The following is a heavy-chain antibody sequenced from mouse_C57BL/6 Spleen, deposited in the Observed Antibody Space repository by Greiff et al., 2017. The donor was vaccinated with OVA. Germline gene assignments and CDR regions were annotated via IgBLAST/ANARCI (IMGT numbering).Heavy chain of an antibody. J-gene: IGHJ3*01. Sequence: EVHLVESGGGLVKPGGSLKLSCAASGFTFSDYGMHWVRQAPEKGLEWVAYISSGSSTIYYADTVKGRFTISRDNAKNTLFLQMTSLRSEDTAMYYCARGGYDYDLTWFAYWGQGTLVTVSA. CDR1: GFTFSDYG. CDR2: ISSGSSTI. D-gene: IGHD2-4*01. V-gene: IGHV5-17*01. CDR3: ARGGYDYDLTWFAY.